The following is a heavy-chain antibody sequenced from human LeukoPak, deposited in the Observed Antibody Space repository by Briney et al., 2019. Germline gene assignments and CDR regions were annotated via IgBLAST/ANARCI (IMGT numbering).Heavy chain of an antibody. J-gene: IGHJ4*02. Sequence: PGGSLRLSCAASGFTFSNAWMSWVRQAPGKGLEWVGRIKSKTDGGTTDYAAPVKGRFTISRDDSKNTLYLQMNSLKTEDTAVYYCTQDLDYYDSSGYYFWGQGTLVTVSS. CDR3: TQDLDYYDSSGYYF. CDR2: IKSKTDGGTT. CDR1: GFTFSNAW. V-gene: IGHV3-15*01. D-gene: IGHD3-22*01.